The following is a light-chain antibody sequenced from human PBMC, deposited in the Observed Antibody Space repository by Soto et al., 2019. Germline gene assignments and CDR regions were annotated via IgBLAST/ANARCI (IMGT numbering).Light chain of an antibody. CDR2: WAS. J-gene: IGKJ4*01. Sequence: DIVMTQSPDSLAVSLGERATINCKSSQSVLSSSNNKNYLAWHQQKPGQPPKVLIYWASTRESGVPDRFSGTGSGTDFTLTISSLQAEDVAVYYCQQYFSTPLTLRGGTKV. CDR1: QSVLSSSNNKNY. V-gene: IGKV4-1*01. CDR3: QQYFSTPLT.